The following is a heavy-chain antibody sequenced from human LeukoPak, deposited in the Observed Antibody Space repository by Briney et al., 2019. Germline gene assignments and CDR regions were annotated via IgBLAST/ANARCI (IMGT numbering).Heavy chain of an antibody. CDR3: ARDGRPLDY. Sequence: PGGSVRLSCVDSGITFRRYWMSWVRQAPGKGLEWVANIKQDGDEKYYVDSVKGRFTISRDNAKNTLYLQMNSLRVEDTAVYYCARDGRPLDYWGQGTLVTVSS. CDR1: GITFRRYW. V-gene: IGHV3-7*03. CDR2: IKQDGDEK. J-gene: IGHJ4*02.